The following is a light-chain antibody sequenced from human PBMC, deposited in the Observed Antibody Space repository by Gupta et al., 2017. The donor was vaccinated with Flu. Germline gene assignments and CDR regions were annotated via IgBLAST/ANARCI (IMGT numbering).Light chain of an antibody. CDR3: RSLVTNDTWV. V-gene: IGLV3-25*02. CDR1: DLATHH. J-gene: IGLJ3*02. Sequence: SPELTQPASVSVSPGQTATITCAGDDLATHHAYWHQQKPGQAPLLVVFKDPERPTGIPERFSRSTSETAVTLTISSVQAEGEANCNCRSLVTNDTWVFGAGTELTVL. CDR2: KDP.